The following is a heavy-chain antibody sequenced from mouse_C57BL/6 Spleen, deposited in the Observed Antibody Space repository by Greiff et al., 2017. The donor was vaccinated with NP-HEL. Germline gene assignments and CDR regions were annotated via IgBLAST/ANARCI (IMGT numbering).Heavy chain of an antibody. CDR1: GFNIKDYY. Sequence: VQLKESGAELVKPGASVKLSCTASGFNIKDYYMHWVKQRTEQGLEWIGRIDPEDGETKYAPKFQGKATITADTSSNPAYLQLSSLTSEDTAVYYWARSSITTVAQFDYWGQGTTLTVSS. CDR2: IDPEDGET. D-gene: IGHD1-1*01. J-gene: IGHJ2*01. V-gene: IGHV14-2*01. CDR3: ARSSITTVAQFDY.